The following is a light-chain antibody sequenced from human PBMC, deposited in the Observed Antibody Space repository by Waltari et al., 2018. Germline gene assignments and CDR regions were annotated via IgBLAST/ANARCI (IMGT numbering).Light chain of an antibody. J-gene: IGLJ3*02. CDR1: VLANKY. CDR3: YAAADNNLGV. V-gene: IGLV3-27*01. CDR2: RDT. Sequence: SFELTQTSSLSVSPGQTVRITCSGDVLANKYARWFQHKPGQAPVLILSRDTERPSGIPERFSGSSSGTTVTLTIRGAQAEDEADYYCYAAADNNLGVFGGGTKVTVL.